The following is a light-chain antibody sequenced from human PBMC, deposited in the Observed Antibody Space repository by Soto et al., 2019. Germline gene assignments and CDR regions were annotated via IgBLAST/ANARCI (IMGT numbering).Light chain of an antibody. CDR3: QESPRT. CDR2: GAS. Sequence: EIALTQSPGTLYLSPGERSTPSCRASQSVNSNYLAWYQQKRGQAPRLLIYGASSRATGIPDRIVGSGSGTDFTLTISRLEPEDVAVYYCQESPRTFGQGTKVEIK. J-gene: IGKJ1*01. V-gene: IGKV3-20*01. CDR1: QSVNSNY.